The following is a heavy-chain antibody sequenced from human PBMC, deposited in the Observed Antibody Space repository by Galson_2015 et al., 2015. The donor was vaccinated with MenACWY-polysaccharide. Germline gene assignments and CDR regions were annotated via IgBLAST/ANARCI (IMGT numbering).Heavy chain of an antibody. Sequence: SLRLSCAVSGFTFSDYAIHWVRQAPGKGLEWVAVISFDGQYSGFADSVRGRFTISRDNSIDTVYLQMNGLRIEDTAVYHCARGRYMGPDADFDPWGQGTLVAVSS. D-gene: IGHD6-19*01. V-gene: IGHV3-30*04. CDR3: ARGRYMGPDADFDP. J-gene: IGHJ5*02. CDR2: ISFDGQYS. CDR1: GFTFSDYA.